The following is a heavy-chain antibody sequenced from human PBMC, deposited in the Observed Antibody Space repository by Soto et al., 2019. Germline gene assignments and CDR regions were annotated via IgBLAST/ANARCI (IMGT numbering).Heavy chain of an antibody. CDR3: AKVPYYDIWAFSYYFDY. V-gene: IGHV3-30*18. Sequence: GGSLRLSCAASGFTFSSYGMHWVRQAPGKGLEWVAVISYDGSNKYYADSVKGRFTISRDNSKNTLYLQMNSLRAEDTAVYYCAKVPYYDIWAFSYYFDYWGQGTLVTVSS. D-gene: IGHD3-9*01. CDR1: GFTFSSYG. CDR2: ISYDGSNK. J-gene: IGHJ4*02.